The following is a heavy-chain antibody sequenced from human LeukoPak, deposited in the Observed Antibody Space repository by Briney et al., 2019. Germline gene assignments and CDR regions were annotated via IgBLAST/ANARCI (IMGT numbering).Heavy chain of an antibody. CDR1: GYSFTSYW. Sequence: GESLKISCKGSGYSFTSYWIGWVRQMPGKGLEWMGIIYPGDSDTRYSPSFQVQVTISADKSISTAYLQWSSLKASDTAMYYCARRSGSGWYSYYFDYWGQGTLVTVSS. J-gene: IGHJ4*02. CDR2: IYPGDSDT. V-gene: IGHV5-51*01. D-gene: IGHD6-19*01. CDR3: ARRSGSGWYSYYFDY.